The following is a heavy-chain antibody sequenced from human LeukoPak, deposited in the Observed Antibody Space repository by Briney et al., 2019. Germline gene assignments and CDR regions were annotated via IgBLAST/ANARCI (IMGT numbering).Heavy chain of an antibody. CDR3: ARGRVGQWLVDAFDI. V-gene: IGHV3-21*01. D-gene: IGHD6-19*01. CDR1: GFTFNTYT. CDR2: ISSSSIYI. Sequence: GGSLRLSCAASGFTFNTYTINWVRQAPGKGLVWVSSISSSSIYIYYADSLKGRFTISRNNAKNSLYLHIDSLRAEDTAVYYCARGRVGQWLVDAFDIWGQGTMVTVSS. J-gene: IGHJ3*02.